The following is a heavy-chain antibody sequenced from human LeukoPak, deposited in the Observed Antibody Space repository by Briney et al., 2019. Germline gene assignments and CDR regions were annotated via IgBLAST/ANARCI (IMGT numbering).Heavy chain of an antibody. CDR2: ISAYNGNT. CDR3: ARDSSGPYDSGQTRFDP. Sequence: ASVKVSCKASGYTFTSYGISWVRQAPGQGLEWMGWISAYNGNTNYAQKLQGRVTMTTDTSTSTAYMELRSLRSDDTAVYYCARDSSGPYDSGQTRFDPWGQGTLVTVSS. D-gene: IGHD1-26*01. V-gene: IGHV1-18*01. J-gene: IGHJ5*02. CDR1: GYTFTSYG.